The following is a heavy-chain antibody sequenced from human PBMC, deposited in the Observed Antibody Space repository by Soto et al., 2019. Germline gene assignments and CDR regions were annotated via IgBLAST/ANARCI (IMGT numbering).Heavy chain of an antibody. D-gene: IGHD4-17*01. CDR2: IIPFFGTA. CDR3: AKSAPMDAGDKYYYDF. Sequence: SVKVSCKASGCTCSTFGISWVRQAPGQGLEWMGGIIPFFGTARYSQKFEDRITITADESTNTVYMDLRSLTSEDTAIYYCAKSAPMDAGDKYYYDFWGQGARVAVSS. V-gene: IGHV1-69*13. CDR1: GCTCSTFG. J-gene: IGHJ4*02.